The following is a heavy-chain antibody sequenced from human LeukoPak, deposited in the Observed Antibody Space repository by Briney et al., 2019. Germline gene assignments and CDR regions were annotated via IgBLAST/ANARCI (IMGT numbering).Heavy chain of an antibody. J-gene: IGHJ2*01. D-gene: IGHD3-10*01. Sequence: SETLSLTCTVSSGSISSYYWSWIRQPPGKGLEWIGYSGNTNYNPSLKSRVAISVDTSKNQFSLKLSSVTAADTAVYYCARAQMVRGIIIKVFWYFDLWGRGTLVTVSS. CDR1: SGSISSYY. V-gene: IGHV4-59*01. CDR2: SGNT. CDR3: ARAQMVRGIIIKVFWYFDL.